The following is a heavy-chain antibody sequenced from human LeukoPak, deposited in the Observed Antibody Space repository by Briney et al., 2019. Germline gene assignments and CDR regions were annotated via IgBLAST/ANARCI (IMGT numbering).Heavy chain of an antibody. V-gene: IGHV4-39*01. Sequence: SETLSLTCTVSGGSISSSSYYWGWIRQPPGKGLEWIGSIYYSGSTYYNPSLKSRVTISVDTSKNQFSLKLSSVTAADTAVYYCGGFFYYHYGMDVWGQGTTVTVSS. CDR3: GGFFYYHYGMDV. CDR1: GGSISSSSYY. J-gene: IGHJ6*02. CDR2: IYYSGST.